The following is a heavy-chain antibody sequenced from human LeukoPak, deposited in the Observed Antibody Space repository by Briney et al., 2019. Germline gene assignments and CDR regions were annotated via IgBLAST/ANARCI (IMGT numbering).Heavy chain of an antibody. J-gene: IGHJ4*02. Sequence: SGGSLRLSCAASGFTVSSNYMSWVRQAPGKGLEWVGRIKSKTDGGTTDYAAPVKGRFTISRDDSKNTLYLQMNSLKTEDTAVYYCTTVTDGYNYWADYWGQGTLVTVSS. D-gene: IGHD5-24*01. V-gene: IGHV3-15*01. CDR2: IKSKTDGGTT. CDR1: GFTVSSNY. CDR3: TTVTDGYNYWADY.